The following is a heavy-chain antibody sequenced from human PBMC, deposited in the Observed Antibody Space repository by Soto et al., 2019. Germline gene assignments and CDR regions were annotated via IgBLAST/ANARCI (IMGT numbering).Heavy chain of an antibody. CDR1: GYTFTFYL. Sequence: QVLLVQSGAEVKKPGASVKVSCKASGYTFTFYLIHWVRQAPGQGLEWMGIINPSAGSANYAQKFKGRVTMTRDTSTSTVYVELSNLRSEDTAVYYCARVLGGATPFFVYWGQGTLVTVSS. D-gene: IGHD1-26*01. J-gene: IGHJ4*02. CDR2: INPSAGSA. V-gene: IGHV1-46*01. CDR3: ARVLGGATPFFVY.